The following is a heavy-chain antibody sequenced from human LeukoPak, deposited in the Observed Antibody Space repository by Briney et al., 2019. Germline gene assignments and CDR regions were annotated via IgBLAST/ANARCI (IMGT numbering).Heavy chain of an antibody. J-gene: IGHJ4*02. CDR2: ISGSSNTI. Sequence: RGSLRLSCAASGFTFSTYSMNWVRQAPGKGLEWLSYISGSSNTIYYADSVKGRFTISRDNAKNSLYLQMNSLRAEDTAVYFCTRALVAATRNFDYWGQGTLVTVSS. CDR3: TRALVAATRNFDY. D-gene: IGHD6-13*01. V-gene: IGHV3-48*01. CDR1: GFTFSTYS.